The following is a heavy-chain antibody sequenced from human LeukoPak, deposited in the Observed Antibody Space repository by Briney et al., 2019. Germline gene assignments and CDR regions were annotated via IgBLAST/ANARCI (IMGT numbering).Heavy chain of an antibody. CDR1: GGSISSSSYY. V-gene: IGHV4-39*07. J-gene: IGHJ3*02. CDR2: IYYSGST. D-gene: IGHD3-22*01. CDR3: GRVGGGDSSEYDAFDI. Sequence: SETLSLTCTVSGGSISSSSYYWGWIRQPPGKGLEWIGSIYYSGSTYYNPSLKSRVTISVDTSKNQFSLKLSSVTAADTAVYYCGRVGGGDSSEYDAFDIWGQGTMVTVSS.